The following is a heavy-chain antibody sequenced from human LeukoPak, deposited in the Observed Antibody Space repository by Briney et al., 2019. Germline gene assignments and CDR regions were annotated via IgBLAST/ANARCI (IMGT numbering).Heavy chain of an antibody. CDR2: IYYSGST. V-gene: IGHV4-31*03. CDR3: ARAAPNYYDSSGSLRNPYFDY. J-gene: IGHJ4*02. D-gene: IGHD3-22*01. CDR1: GGSISTGGYY. Sequence: SETLSLTCTVSGGSISTGGYYWSWIRQHPGKGLEWIGNIYYSGSTYYSPSLKSRVTMSVDTSKNQFSLTLISVTAADTAVYFCARAAPNYYDSSGSLRNPYFDYWGQGALVTVSS.